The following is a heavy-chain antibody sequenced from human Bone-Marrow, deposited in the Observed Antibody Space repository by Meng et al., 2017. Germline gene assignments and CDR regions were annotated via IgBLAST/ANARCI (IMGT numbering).Heavy chain of an antibody. CDR2: IDPKSGDT. CDR3: ARDEDISAAGKLFGDY. D-gene: IGHD6-13*01. J-gene: IGHJ4*02. V-gene: IGHV1-2*06. Sequence: VQLVQSGAEVKKPGASVKVSCKPSGYNFPDYWLHWVRRAPGQGLEWMGRIDPKSGDTHYAQRFQGRVTMTGDTSISTAYMELSGLRSDDTAMYYCARDEDISAAGKLFGDYWGQRTLVTVSS. CDR1: GYNFPDYW.